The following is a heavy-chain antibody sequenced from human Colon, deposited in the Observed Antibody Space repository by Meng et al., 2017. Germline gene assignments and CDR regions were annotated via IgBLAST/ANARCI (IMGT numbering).Heavy chain of an antibody. D-gene: IGHD5-24*01. CDR1: GFTFSSYE. J-gene: IGHJ4*02. CDR3: ARDKRVELDGYNSLFDY. CDR2: ISRSGSTI. Sequence: GGSLRPSCAASGFTFSSYEMNWVRQAPGKGLEWVSYISRSGSTIYYADSVKGRFTISRDNAKNSLYLQMNSLRSEDTAVYYCARDKRVELDGYNSLFDYWGQGTLVTVSS. V-gene: IGHV3-48*03.